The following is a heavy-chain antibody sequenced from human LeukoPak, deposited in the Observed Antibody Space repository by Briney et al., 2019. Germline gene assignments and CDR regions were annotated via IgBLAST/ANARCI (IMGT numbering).Heavy chain of an antibody. CDR1: GFTIISYA. CDR2: VSGTADNT. CDR3: AKATYYYDSYGYNGVFDY. V-gene: IGHV3-23*01. Sequence: GGSLRLSCEASGFTIISYAMSWVRQAPGKGLEGVSAVSGTADNTYYAESVRGRFTISRDNSKNTLYLQMNSLRAEDAAVYFCAKATYYYDSYGYNGVFDYWGQGTLVTLSS. J-gene: IGHJ4*02. D-gene: IGHD3-22*01.